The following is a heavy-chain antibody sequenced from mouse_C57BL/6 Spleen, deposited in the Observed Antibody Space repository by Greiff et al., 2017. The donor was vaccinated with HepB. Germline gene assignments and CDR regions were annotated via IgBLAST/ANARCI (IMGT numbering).Heavy chain of an antibody. Sequence: QVHVKQPGAELVKPGASVKMSCKASGYTFSSYWITWVKQRPGQGLEWIGDIYPGSGSTNYNEKFKSKATLTVDTSSSTAYMQLSSLTSEDSAVYYCARNSYYSNFYAMDYWGQGTSVTVSS. CDR3: ARNSYYSNFYAMDY. D-gene: IGHD2-5*01. V-gene: IGHV1-55*01. CDR1: GYTFSSYW. CDR2: IYPGSGST. J-gene: IGHJ4*01.